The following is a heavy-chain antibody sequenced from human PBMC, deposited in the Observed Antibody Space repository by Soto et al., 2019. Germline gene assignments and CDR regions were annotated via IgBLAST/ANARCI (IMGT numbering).Heavy chain of an antibody. Sequence: GGSLRLSCAASGFTFSSYAMHWVRQAPGKGLEYVSAISSNGGSTYYADSVKGRFTISRDNSKNTLYLQMGSLRAEDMAVYYCARSTAAIDSYYFDYWGQGTLVTVSS. D-gene: IGHD5-18*01. V-gene: IGHV3-64*02. CDR2: ISSNGGST. CDR1: GFTFSSYA. CDR3: ARSTAAIDSYYFDY. J-gene: IGHJ4*02.